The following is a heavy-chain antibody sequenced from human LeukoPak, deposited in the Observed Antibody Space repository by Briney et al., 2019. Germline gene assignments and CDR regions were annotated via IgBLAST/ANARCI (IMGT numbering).Heavy chain of an antibody. CDR2: VYYSGST. V-gene: IGHV4-39*07. CDR1: GGSISSYY. D-gene: IGHD7-27*01. CDR3: AGTLSGAYFF. J-gene: IGHJ4*02. Sequence: SETLSLTCTVSGGSISSYYWGWIRQPLGKGLEWIGSVYYSGSTYYNPSLKSRVTISVDTSKNQFSLKLSSVTAADTAVYYCAGTLSGAYFFWGQGTLVTVSS.